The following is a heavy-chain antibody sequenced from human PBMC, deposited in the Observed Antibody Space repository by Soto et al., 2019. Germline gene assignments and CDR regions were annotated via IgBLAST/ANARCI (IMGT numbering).Heavy chain of an antibody. V-gene: IGHV3-23*01. CDR1: GFTFSSYA. CDR2: ISGSGGST. D-gene: IGHD4-17*01. J-gene: IGHJ4*02. Sequence: GGSLRLSCAASGFTFSSYAMSWVRQAPGKGLEWVSAISGSGGSTYYADSVKGRFTISRDNSKNTLYLQMNSLRAEDTAVYYCAKGHYGDYYSFVYYWGQGTLVTVSS. CDR3: AKGHYGDYYSFVYY.